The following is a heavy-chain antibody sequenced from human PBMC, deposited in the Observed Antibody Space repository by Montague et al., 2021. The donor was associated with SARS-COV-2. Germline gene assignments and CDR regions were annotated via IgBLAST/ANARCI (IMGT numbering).Heavy chain of an antibody. J-gene: IGHJ6*03. CDR3: ARLGDGIVPSPILGLGPYYSFYYMDV. CDR1: GGSFSRYY. V-gene: IGHV4-34*01. CDR2: ISQSGNT. Sequence: SETLSLTCAVSGGSFSRYYWSWIRQPPGKGLEWIGEISQSGNTKYNPSLQSRVSISLDTSRNQFSLKVSSVTAVDTAIYYCARLGDGIVPSPILGLGPYYSFYYMDVWGKGTTVTVSS. D-gene: IGHD7-27*01.